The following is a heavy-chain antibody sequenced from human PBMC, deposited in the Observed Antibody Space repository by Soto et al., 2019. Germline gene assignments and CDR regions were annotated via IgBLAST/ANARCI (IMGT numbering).Heavy chain of an antibody. D-gene: IGHD3-22*01. CDR1: VFTVTSSA. J-gene: IGHJ4*02. Sequence: SVKACFKARVFTVTSSAVQWVRQARGQRLEWIGWIVVGSGKNNYAQKFQERVTITRDMSKSTDYMELSSLRSEDKAVYYCAAEGYDSSGYKPWGQGTLVTVPS. CDR2: IVVGSGKN. CDR3: AAEGYDSSGYKP. V-gene: IGHV1-58*01.